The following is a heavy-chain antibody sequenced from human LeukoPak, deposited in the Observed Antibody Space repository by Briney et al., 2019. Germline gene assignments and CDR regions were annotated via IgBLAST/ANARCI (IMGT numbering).Heavy chain of an antibody. Sequence: GGSLRLSCAASGFTFSDYWIHWVRQAPGKGLVWVSRINTDGSITNYADSVKGRFSISRDNAKNTLYLQMSSLRAEDTSVYYCARDRGPRTGFMVREAYDYWGQGTLVTVSS. V-gene: IGHV3-74*01. CDR1: GFTFSDYW. J-gene: IGHJ4*02. CDR2: INTDGSIT. D-gene: IGHD3-10*01. CDR3: ARDRGPRTGFMVREAYDY.